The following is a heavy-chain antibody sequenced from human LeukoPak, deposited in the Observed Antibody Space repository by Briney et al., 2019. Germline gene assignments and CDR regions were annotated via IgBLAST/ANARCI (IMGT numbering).Heavy chain of an antibody. CDR2: INPDSGGT. J-gene: IGHJ3*02. CDR3: ARGTLTAPRSAFDI. D-gene: IGHD1-14*01. CDR1: GYIFTGYY. V-gene: IGHV1-2*04. Sequence: ASVKVSCKASGYIFTGYYMSWVRQAPGQGLEWMGWINPDSGGTHYAQNFQGWVTMTRDTSISTAYMELSRLRSDDTAVYYCARGTLTAPRSAFDIWGQGTMVTVSS.